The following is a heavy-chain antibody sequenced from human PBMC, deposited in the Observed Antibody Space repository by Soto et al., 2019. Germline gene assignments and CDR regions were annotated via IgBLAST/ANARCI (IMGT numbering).Heavy chain of an antibody. CDR3: ARPLWRDDYNWGYFDL. J-gene: IGHJ2*01. CDR1: GFTFSTYA. V-gene: IGHV3-30-3*01. Sequence: QVQLVESGGGVVQPGRSLRLSFAASGFTFSTYAMHWVRQAPGKGLEWVAVISYAGSNKYYADSVKGRFTISRDSSKNTLYLQMNSLRTEDTAVYYCARPLWRDDYNWGYFDLWGRGTLVTVSS. D-gene: IGHD4-4*01. CDR2: ISYAGSNK.